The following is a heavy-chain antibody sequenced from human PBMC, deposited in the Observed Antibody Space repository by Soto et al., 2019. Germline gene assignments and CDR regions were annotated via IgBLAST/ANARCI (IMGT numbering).Heavy chain of an antibody. V-gene: IGHV1-69*13. CDR1: GDTFTSYY. Sequence: SVKLSCKASGDTFTSYYMHWVRQAPGQGLEWMGGIIPIFGTANYAQKFQGRVTITADESTSTAYMELRSLRSDDTAVYYCARGIGVAAHLLATWGQGTLVTVSS. D-gene: IGHD6-19*01. J-gene: IGHJ5*02. CDR2: IIPIFGTA. CDR3: ARGIGVAAHLLAT.